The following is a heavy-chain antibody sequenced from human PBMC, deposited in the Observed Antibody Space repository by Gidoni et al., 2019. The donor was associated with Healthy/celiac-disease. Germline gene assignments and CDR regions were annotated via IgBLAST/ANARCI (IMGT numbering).Heavy chain of an antibody. V-gene: IGHV3-30*07. D-gene: IGHD1-26*01. Sequence: ADSVKGRFTISRDNSKNTLYLQMNSLRAEDTAVYYCARGNSGSYLGAFDYWGQGTLVTVSS. CDR3: ARGNSGSYLGAFDY. J-gene: IGHJ4*02.